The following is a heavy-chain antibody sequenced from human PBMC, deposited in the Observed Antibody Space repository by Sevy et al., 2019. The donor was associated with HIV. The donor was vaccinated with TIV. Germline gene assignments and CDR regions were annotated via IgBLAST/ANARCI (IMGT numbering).Heavy chain of an antibody. Sequence: GGSLRLSCAASGFTFSSYWMSWVRRAPGKGLEWVANIKQDGSEKYYVDSVKGRFTISRDNAKNSLYLQMNSLRAEDTAVYYCARAPEYGDYEYYFDYWGQGTLVTVSS. J-gene: IGHJ4*02. CDR2: IKQDGSEK. CDR1: GFTFSSYW. D-gene: IGHD4-17*01. CDR3: ARAPEYGDYEYYFDY. V-gene: IGHV3-7*01.